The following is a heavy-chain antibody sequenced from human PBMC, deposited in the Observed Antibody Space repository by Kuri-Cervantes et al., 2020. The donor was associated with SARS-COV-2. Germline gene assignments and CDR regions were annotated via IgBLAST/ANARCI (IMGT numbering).Heavy chain of an antibody. CDR2: ISYDGSSE. Sequence: GESLKISCAASGFTFSSCAMHWVRLAPGKGLEWVAFISYDGSSEYHADSVRGRFTVSRDNSKNTLYLQVNSLRADDTAVYYCAKDRVGVQDSWGQGTQVTVSS. D-gene: IGHD2-21*01. J-gene: IGHJ5*01. V-gene: IGHV3-30*04. CDR3: AKDRVGVQDS. CDR1: GFTFSSCA.